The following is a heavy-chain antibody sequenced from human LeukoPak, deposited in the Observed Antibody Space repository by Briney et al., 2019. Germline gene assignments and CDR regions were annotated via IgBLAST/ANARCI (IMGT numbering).Heavy chain of an antibody. CDR2: VSSSDSSS. V-gene: IGHV3-23*01. Sequence: PGGSLRLSCSASGFTFSSYAMTWVRQAPGKWLEWVSTVSSSDSSSYYADSVKGRFTISRDNSKNTLYLQMNSLRAEDTAVYYCAKGRGYCSGGSCYSDYWGQGTLVTVSS. CDR3: AKGRGYCSGGSCYSDY. J-gene: IGHJ4*02. D-gene: IGHD2-15*01. CDR1: GFTFSSYA.